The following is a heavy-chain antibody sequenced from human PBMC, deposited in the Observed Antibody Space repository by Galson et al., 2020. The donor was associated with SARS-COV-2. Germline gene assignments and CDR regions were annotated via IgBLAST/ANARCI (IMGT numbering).Heavy chain of an antibody. J-gene: IGHJ5*02. Sequence: SETLSLTCTVSCGSISSSSYYWGWIRQPPGKGLEWIGSIYYSGSTYYNPSLKSRVTISVDTSKNQFSLKLSSVTAADTAVYYCASHTIYGSSNWFDPWGQGTLVTVSS. V-gene: IGHV4-39*01. D-gene: IGHD3-10*01. CDR1: CGSISSSSYY. CDR3: ASHTIYGSSNWFDP. CDR2: IYYSGST.